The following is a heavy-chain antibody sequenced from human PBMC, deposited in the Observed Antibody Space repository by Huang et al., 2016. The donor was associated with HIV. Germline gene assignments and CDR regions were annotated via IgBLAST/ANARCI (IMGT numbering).Heavy chain of an antibody. CDR3: VRAREKGYDFWSGYRY. Sequence: EVELAESGGGSVRPGQSLRLSCVGSGFIFSDYWRHWVRQIPGKGLMWVARNGSDGSSTSYADSVKGRFTIYRDNARNTVYLQMSSLRVDDTAVYYCVRAREKGYDFWSGYRYWGQGAQVTVSS. CDR2: NGSDGSST. J-gene: IGHJ4*01. CDR1: GFIFSDYW. V-gene: IGHV3-74*02. D-gene: IGHD3-3*01.